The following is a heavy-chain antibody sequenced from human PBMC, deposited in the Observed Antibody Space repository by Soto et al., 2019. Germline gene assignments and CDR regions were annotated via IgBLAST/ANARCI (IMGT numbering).Heavy chain of an antibody. Sequence: QVQLQQWGAGLLKPSETLSLTCAVYSGSFSGYHWSWIRQPPGKGLEWIGEINHSGSTNYKPSLKSRVPISVDTSKNQFSLKLSSVTAADTAVYYCARGTWVRSAFDMWGQGTMVTVSS. D-gene: IGHD3-10*01. V-gene: IGHV4-34*01. CDR2: INHSGST. CDR1: SGSFSGYH. J-gene: IGHJ3*02. CDR3: ARGTWVRSAFDM.